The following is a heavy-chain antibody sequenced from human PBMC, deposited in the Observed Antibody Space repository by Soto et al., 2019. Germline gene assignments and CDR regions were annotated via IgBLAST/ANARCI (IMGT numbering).Heavy chain of an antibody. J-gene: IGHJ6*02. CDR2: ISAYNGNT. CDR3: ARDLGEQLPAYYYYGMDV. V-gene: IGHV1-18*04. Sequence: ASVKVSCKASGYTFTSYGISWVRQAPGQGLEWMGWISAYNGNTNYAQKLQGRVTMTTDTSTSTAYMELRSLRSDDTAVYYCARDLGEQLPAYYYYGMDVWGQGTTVTVSS. CDR1: GYTFTSYG. D-gene: IGHD3-10*01.